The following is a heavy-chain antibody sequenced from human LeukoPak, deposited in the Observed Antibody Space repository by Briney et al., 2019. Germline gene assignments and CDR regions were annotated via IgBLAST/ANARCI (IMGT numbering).Heavy chain of an antibody. J-gene: IGHJ6*03. CDR3: ARSDSSGRYGGYYYYYMDV. Sequence: ASVKVSCKASRYTFSRYGFTAVRQAPGQEVEGMGWISTYDGNTNYEQKLQRRVTMTTETSTSTAYIELRRLRSDDTAVYYWARSDSSGRYGGYYYYYMDVWGKGTTVTVSS. CDR2: ISTYDGNT. CDR1: RYTFSRYG. V-gene: IGHV1-18*01. D-gene: IGHD6-19*01.